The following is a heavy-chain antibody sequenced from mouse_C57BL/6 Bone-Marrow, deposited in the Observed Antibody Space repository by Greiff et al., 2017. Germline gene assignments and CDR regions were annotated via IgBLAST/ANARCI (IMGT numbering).Heavy chain of an antibody. V-gene: IGHV1-74*01. CDR1: GFSFTSYW. CDR2: IHTSDSDT. D-gene: IGHD1-1*01. J-gene: IGHJ3*01. Sequence: VQLQQSGAELVKPGASVKVSCKVSGFSFTSYWMHWVKQRPGQGLEWIGRIHTSDSDTNYNQKFMGKPTLIVDKSSSTAYMQRSSLTSEDSAVYYCGPSIYYCSTGFAYWGQGTLVTVSA. CDR3: GPSIYYCSTGFAY.